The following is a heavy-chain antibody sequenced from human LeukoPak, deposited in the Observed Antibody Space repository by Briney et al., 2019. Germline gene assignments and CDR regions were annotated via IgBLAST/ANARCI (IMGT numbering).Heavy chain of an antibody. D-gene: IGHD3-22*01. CDR1: GGSISSYY. CDR3: ARADYYDSSCFDY. V-gene: IGHV4-59*01. CDR2: IYYSGST. Sequence: SETLSLTCTVSGGSISSYYWSWIRQPPGKGLEGIGYIYYSGSTNYNPSLKSRVTISVDTSKNQFSLKLSSVTAADTAVYYCARADYYDSSCFDYWGQGTLVTVSS. J-gene: IGHJ4*02.